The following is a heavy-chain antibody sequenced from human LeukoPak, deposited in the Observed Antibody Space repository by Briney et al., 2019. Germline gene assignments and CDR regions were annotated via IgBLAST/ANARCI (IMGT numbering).Heavy chain of an antibody. CDR1: GFTFSSYA. CDR3: ARGYYDFWSGYYGDYYYGMDV. V-gene: IGHV3-23*01. CDR2: ISGSGGST. J-gene: IGHJ6*02. D-gene: IGHD3-3*01. Sequence: GGSLRFSCAASGFTFSSYAMGWVRQAPGKGLEWVSAISGSGGSTCYADSVKGRFTISRDNAKNTLYLQMNSLRAEDTAVYYCARGYYDFWSGYYGDYYYGMDVWGQGTTVTVSS.